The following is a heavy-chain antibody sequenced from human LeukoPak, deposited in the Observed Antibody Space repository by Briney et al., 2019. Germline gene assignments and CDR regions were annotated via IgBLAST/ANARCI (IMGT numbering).Heavy chain of an antibody. CDR2: INPNSGGT. D-gene: IGHD3-10*01. V-gene: IGHV1-2*02. CDR3: ARGGSYYYGSGSRYYYMDV. Sequence: ASVKVSCKASGYTFTGYYMHWVRQAPGQGLEWMGWINPNSGGTNYAQKFQGRVTMTRDTSISTAYMELSSLRSEDTAVYYCARGGSYYYGSGSRYYYMDVWGKGTTVTISS. J-gene: IGHJ6*03. CDR1: GYTFTGYY.